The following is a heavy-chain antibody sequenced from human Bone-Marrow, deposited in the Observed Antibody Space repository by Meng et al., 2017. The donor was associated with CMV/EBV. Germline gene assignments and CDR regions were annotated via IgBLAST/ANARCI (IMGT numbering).Heavy chain of an antibody. D-gene: IGHD2-2*01. CDR1: GFSFNSYA. V-gene: IGHV3-30*02. J-gene: IGHJ6*02. CDR2: IRYDGNNV. Sequence: GESLKISCAASGFSFNSYAMHWVRQPPGKGLEWVTFIRYDGNNVYYADSVKGRFTVSRDNSKNTLYLQMNSLRAEDTAVYYRAKDYYCSSTSCYPYYYYYYGMDVWGQGTTVTVSS. CDR3: AKDYYCSSTSCYPYYYYYYGMDV.